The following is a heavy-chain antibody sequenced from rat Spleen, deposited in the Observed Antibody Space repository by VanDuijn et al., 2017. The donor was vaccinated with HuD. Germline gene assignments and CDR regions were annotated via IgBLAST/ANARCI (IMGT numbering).Heavy chain of an antibody. Sequence: QVQLKESGPGLVQPSQTLSLTCTVSGFSVTNYNVHWIRQPFGKSLEWMGVVWTGGSTAYNSTLKSRLSISRDTSKNQVFLKMNSLQTEDTAIYFCTREGYNNWGAFAYWGQGTLVTVSS. V-gene: IGHV2-30*01. CDR3: TREGYNNWGAFAY. J-gene: IGHJ3*01. CDR2: VWTGGST. CDR1: GFSVTNYN. D-gene: IGHD1-10*01.